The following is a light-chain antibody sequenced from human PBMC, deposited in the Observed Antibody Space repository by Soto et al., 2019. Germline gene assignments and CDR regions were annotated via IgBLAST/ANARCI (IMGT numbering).Light chain of an antibody. CDR1: SSNIGSKT. J-gene: IGLJ1*01. CDR3: AAWDDSLNGPGYV. V-gene: IGLV1-44*01. CDR2: SNN. Sequence: QSVLTQPPSASGTPGQTVTISCSGSSSNIGSKTVNWYQQLPGTAPKLLIYSNNQRPSGVPDRFSGSKSGTSASLAISGLQSEDEADYYCAAWDDSLNGPGYVFGTGTKVTVL.